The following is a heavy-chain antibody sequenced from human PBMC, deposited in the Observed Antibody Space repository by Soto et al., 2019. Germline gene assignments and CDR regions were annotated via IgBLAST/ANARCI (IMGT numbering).Heavy chain of an antibody. CDR2: ISGSGGST. CDR3: AKDYGGLYSYGYYFDY. J-gene: IGHJ4*02. D-gene: IGHD5-18*01. V-gene: IGHV3-23*01. CDR1: GFTFSSYA. Sequence: GGSLRLSCAASGFTFSSYAMSWVRQAPGKGLEWVSAISGSGGSTYYADSVKGRFTISRDNSKNTLYLQMNSLRAEDTAVYYCAKDYGGLYSYGYYFDYWGQGTLVTVSS.